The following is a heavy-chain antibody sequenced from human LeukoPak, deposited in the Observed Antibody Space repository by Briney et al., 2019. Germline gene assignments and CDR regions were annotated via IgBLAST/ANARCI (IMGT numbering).Heavy chain of an antibody. Sequence: GESLKISCKGSGYSFTSYWIDWVRQMPGKGLEWMGIIYPGDSDTRYSPSFQGQVTISADKSISTAYLQWSSLKASDTAMYYCARLMGGWYEGGSFDYWGQGTLVTVSS. CDR3: ARLMGGWYEGGSFDY. V-gene: IGHV5-51*01. CDR1: GYSFTSYW. CDR2: IYPGDSDT. J-gene: IGHJ4*02. D-gene: IGHD6-19*01.